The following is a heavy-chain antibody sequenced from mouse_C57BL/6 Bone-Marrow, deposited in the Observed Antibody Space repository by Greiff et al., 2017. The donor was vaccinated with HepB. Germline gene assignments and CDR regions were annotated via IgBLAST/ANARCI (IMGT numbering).Heavy chain of an antibody. CDR1: GYTFTDYE. V-gene: IGHV1-15*01. D-gene: IGHD1-1*01. J-gene: IGHJ3*01. CDR3: TRDGSSPAWFAY. Sequence: QVQLQQSGAELVRPGASVTLSCKASGYTFTDYEMHWVKQTPVQGLEWIGAIDPETGGTAYNQKFKGKAILTADKSSSTAYMELRSLTSEDSAVYYCTRDGSSPAWFAYWGQGTRVTVSA. CDR2: IDPETGGT.